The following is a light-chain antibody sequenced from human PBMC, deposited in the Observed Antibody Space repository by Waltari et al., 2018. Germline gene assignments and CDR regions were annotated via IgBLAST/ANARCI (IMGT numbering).Light chain of an antibody. CDR3: QQYNRFSP. J-gene: IGKJ1*01. V-gene: IGKV1-5*01. CDR1: EAINKG. CDR2: DAS. Sequence: DTQLSQFPSTLAASVGDRATITCRAREAINKGLAWYQQKPGKAPKVLIYDASTLQSGVPSRFSGSGSGTEFTLTIDSLQPDDFATYYCQQYNRFSPFGQGTNVEVK.